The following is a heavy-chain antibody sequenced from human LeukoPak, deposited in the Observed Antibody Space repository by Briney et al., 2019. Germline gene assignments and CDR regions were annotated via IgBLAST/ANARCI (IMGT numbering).Heavy chain of an antibody. CDR3: ARVGGRRGYYYMDV. CDR2: ISSSSSTI. Sequence: SGGSLRLSCAASGFTFSSYAMNWVRQAPGKGLEWVSYISSSSSTIYYADSVKGRFTISRDNAKNSLYLQMNSLRAEDTAVYYCARVGGRRGYYYMDVWGKGTTVTISS. D-gene: IGHD3-16*01. V-gene: IGHV3-48*01. J-gene: IGHJ6*03. CDR1: GFTFSSYA.